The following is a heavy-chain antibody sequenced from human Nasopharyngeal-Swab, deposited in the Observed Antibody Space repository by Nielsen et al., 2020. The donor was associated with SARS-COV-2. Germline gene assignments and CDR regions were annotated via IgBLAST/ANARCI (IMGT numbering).Heavy chain of an antibody. D-gene: IGHD4-17*01. J-gene: IGHJ4*02. V-gene: IGHV3-7*02. Sequence: GESLKISCAASGFPFRAYWMSWVRQAPGRGLEWVANIRQDGNERSYADSVKGRFTISRDNTENSVSLQMNSLRAGDTAVYYCARGDYGPDYWGQGTLVTVSS. CDR2: IRQDGNER. CDR1: GFPFRAYW. CDR3: ARGDYGPDY.